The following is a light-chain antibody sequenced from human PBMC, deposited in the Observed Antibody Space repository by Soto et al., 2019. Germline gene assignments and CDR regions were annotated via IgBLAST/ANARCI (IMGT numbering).Light chain of an antibody. CDR3: SSYTSSSIF. CDR2: DVS. Sequence: QSALTQPASVSGSPGQSITISCTGTSSDVGGYNYVSWYQQHPGKAPKLMMYDVSNRPSGVSNRFSGSKSGNTASLTISGLQAEDEADYYCSSYTSSSIFFGTGTKVTVL. J-gene: IGLJ1*01. V-gene: IGLV2-14*01. CDR1: SSDVGGYNY.